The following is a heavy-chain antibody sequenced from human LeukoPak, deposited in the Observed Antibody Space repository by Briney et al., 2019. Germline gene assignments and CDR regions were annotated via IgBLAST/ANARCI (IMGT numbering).Heavy chain of an antibody. Sequence: SVKVSCKASGGTLSSYAISWVRQAPGQGLEWMGGIIPIFGTANYAQKFQGRVTITADESTSTAYMELSSLRSEDTAVYYCARGLGRLPAAVYGMDVWGQGTTVTVSS. CDR3: ARGLGRLPAAVYGMDV. V-gene: IGHV1-69*13. CDR1: GGTLSSYA. D-gene: IGHD2-2*01. CDR2: IIPIFGTA. J-gene: IGHJ6*02.